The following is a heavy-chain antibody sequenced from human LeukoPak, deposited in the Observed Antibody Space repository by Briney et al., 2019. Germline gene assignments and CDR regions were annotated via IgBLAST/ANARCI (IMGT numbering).Heavy chain of an antibody. CDR1: GGSISSSSYY. D-gene: IGHD2-21*01. Sequence: PSETLSLTCTVSGGSISSSSYYWGWIRQPPGKGLEWIGSIYYSGSTYYNPSLKSRVTISVDTSKNQFSLKLNSVTAADTAVYYCARLCGGDCYSLFDYWGQGTLVTVSS. V-gene: IGHV4-39*01. J-gene: IGHJ4*02. CDR3: ARLCGGDCYSLFDY. CDR2: IYYSGST.